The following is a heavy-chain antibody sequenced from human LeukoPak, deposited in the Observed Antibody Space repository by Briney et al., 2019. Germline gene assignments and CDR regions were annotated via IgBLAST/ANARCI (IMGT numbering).Heavy chain of an antibody. V-gene: IGHV3-23*01. J-gene: IGHJ4*02. CDR3: AKYGGYDWRPTDY. CDR2: ISGSGGST. Sequence: PGGSLRLSCAASGFTFDYYWMTWVRQAPGKGLEWVSAISGSGGSTYYADSVKGRFTISRDNSKNTLYLQMNSLRAEDTAVYYCAKYGGYDWRPTDYWGQGTLVTVSS. D-gene: IGHD5-12*01. CDR1: GFTFDYYW.